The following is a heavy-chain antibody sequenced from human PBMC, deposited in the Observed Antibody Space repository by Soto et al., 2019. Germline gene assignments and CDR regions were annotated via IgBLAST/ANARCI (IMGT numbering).Heavy chain of an antibody. V-gene: IGHV3-48*02. CDR1: GFTFSSYS. Sequence: WSLRLSCAASGFTFSSYSMNWVRQAPGKGLEWVSYISSSSSTIYYADSVKGRFTISRDNAKNSLYLQMNSLRDEDTAVYYCARGLRGSSSFGYTWFDPWGQGTMVTVYS. CDR2: ISSSSSTI. D-gene: IGHD6-6*01. J-gene: IGHJ5*02. CDR3: ARGLRGSSSFGYTWFDP.